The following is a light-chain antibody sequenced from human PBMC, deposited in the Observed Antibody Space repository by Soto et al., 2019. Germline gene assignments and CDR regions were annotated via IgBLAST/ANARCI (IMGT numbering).Light chain of an antibody. J-gene: IGLJ1*01. Sequence: QPVLTQPPSASGTPGQRVTISCSGSRSNIGSNTVNWYQQLPGTAPKLLIYNNNQRPSGVPDRFSGSKSGTSASLAISGLQSEDEADYYCAAWDDSLNGLVFGTGTKVTVL. CDR2: NNN. CDR3: AAWDDSLNGLV. V-gene: IGLV1-44*01. CDR1: RSNIGSNT.